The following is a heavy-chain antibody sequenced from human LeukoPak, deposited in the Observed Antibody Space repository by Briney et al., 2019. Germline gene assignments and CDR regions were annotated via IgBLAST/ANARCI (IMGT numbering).Heavy chain of an antibody. J-gene: IGHJ4*02. Sequence: SEPLSLTCTVSGGSISSSSYYWGWIRQPPGKGLEWIGSIYYSGSTYYNPSLKSRVTISVDTSKNQFSLKLSSVTAADTAVYYCRGSSNPFDYWGQGTLVTVSS. V-gene: IGHV4-39*01. D-gene: IGHD6-13*01. CDR1: GGSISSSSYY. CDR3: RGSSNPFDY. CDR2: IYYSGST.